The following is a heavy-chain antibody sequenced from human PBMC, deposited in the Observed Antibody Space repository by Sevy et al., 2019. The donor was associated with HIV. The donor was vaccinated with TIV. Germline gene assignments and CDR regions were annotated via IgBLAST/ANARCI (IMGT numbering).Heavy chain of an antibody. Sequence: GGSLRLSCTVSGFTFGDYCMSWVRQAPGKGLEWVAFLKSDVYGGTVDNAASVRGRFVISRDDSKTIAYLQMNDLKTEDTGVYYCTRWKAAQSIFDYWGQGALVTVSS. CDR2: LKSDVYGGTV. CDR1: GFTFGDYC. J-gene: IGHJ4*02. V-gene: IGHV3-49*04. CDR3: TRWKAAQSIFDY. D-gene: IGHD6-13*01.